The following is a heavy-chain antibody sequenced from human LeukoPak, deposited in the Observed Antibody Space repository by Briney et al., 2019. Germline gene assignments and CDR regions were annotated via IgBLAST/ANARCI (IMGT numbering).Heavy chain of an antibody. CDR2: INHSGST. V-gene: IGHV4-34*01. Sequence: SETLSLPCAVYGGSFSGYYWSWIRQPPGKGLEWIGEINHSGSTNYNPSLKSRVTLSVDTSKNQFSLKLSSVTAADTAVYYCARDYDILTGYPHYGMDVWGKGTTVTVSS. D-gene: IGHD3-9*01. J-gene: IGHJ6*04. CDR3: ARDYDILTGYPHYGMDV. CDR1: GGSFSGYY.